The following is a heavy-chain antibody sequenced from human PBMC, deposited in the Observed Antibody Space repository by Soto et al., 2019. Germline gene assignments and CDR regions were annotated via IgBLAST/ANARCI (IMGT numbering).Heavy chain of an antibody. CDR2: IDHSNSYT. CDR1: GYSFTRYW. Sequence: GESLEVSCKGSGYSFTRYWISWVRQIPWKGVEWRGRIDHSNSYTNYSPSFQGHVTISADKSISTAYLQWSSLKASGTAMYYCARGHAAAGSAFDIWGQGTVVTVSS. J-gene: IGHJ3*02. D-gene: IGHD6-13*01. CDR3: ARGHAAAGSAFDI. V-gene: IGHV5-10-1*01.